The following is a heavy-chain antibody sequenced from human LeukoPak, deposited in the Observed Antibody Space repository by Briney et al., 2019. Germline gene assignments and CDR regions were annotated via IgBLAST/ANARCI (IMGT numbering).Heavy chain of an antibody. CDR1: GGSISNYY. CDR3: ARESGYYYDTSGYTFDY. CDR2: IYTSGST. Sequence: PSETLSLTCTVSGGSISNYYWSWIRQSAGKGLEWIGRIYTSGSTNYNPSLKSRLSMSVDTSKNQFSLRLTSVTAADTAVYYCARESGYYYDTSGYTFDYWGQGILVTVSS. V-gene: IGHV4-4*07. D-gene: IGHD3-22*01. J-gene: IGHJ4*02.